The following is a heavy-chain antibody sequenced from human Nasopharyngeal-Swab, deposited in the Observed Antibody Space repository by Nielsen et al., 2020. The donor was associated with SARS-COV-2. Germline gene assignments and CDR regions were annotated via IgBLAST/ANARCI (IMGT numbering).Heavy chain of an antibody. Sequence: GSLRLSCTVSGGSISRSSYYWGWIRQPPGKGLEWIGSIYYSGSTYYNPSLKSRVTISVDTSKNQFSLKLSSVTAADTAVYYCARVVGAKPAYYYYYMDVWGKGTTVTVSS. V-gene: IGHV4-39*07. CDR3: ARVVGAKPAYYYYYMDV. D-gene: IGHD3-3*01. CDR2: IYYSGST. CDR1: GGSISRSSYY. J-gene: IGHJ6*03.